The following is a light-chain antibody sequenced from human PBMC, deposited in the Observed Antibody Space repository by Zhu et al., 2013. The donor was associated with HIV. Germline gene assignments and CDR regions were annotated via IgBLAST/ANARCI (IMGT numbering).Light chain of an antibody. CDR1: QDIGRY. Sequence: DIQLTQSPSFLSASVGDRVIIACRASQDIGRYLAWYQQKSGKAPKLLIFAASTVQSGVPSRFSGSGSGTEFTLTISGLRSEDVATYYCQKYNSAPQTFGQGTKVEIK. V-gene: IGKV1-9*01. J-gene: IGKJ1*01. CDR2: AAS. CDR3: QKYNSAPQT.